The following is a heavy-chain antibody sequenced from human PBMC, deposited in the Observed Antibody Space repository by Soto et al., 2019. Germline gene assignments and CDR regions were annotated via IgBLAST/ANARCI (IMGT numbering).Heavy chain of an antibody. J-gene: IGHJ6*04. V-gene: IGHV4-34*01. D-gene: IGHD3-3*01. Sequence: SETLSLTCAVYGESFSGYYWSWIRQPPWKGLEWIGEINHSGSTNYNPSLKSRVTISVETSKNQFSLKLSSVTAADTAVYYCGRDRNYFWSGYPQINYYYGMEVWRKGTTVTVLL. CDR3: GRDRNYFWSGYPQINYYYGMEV. CDR2: INHSGST. CDR1: GESFSGYY.